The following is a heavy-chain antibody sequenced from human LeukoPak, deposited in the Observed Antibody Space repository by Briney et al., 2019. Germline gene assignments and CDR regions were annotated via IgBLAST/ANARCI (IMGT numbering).Heavy chain of an antibody. V-gene: IGHV3-7*01. Sequence: GGSLRLSCAASGFTFSSYWMSWVRQAPGKGLEWVANIKQDGSEKYYVDSVKGRFTISRDNAKNSLYLQMNSLRAEDTAVYYCAREGVRYFDLGYFYWGQGTLVTVSS. D-gene: IGHD3-9*01. CDR3: AREGVRYFDLGYFY. J-gene: IGHJ4*02. CDR1: GFTFSSYW. CDR2: IKQDGSEK.